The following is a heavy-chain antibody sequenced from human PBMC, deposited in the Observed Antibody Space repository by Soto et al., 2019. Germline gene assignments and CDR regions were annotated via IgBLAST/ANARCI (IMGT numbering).Heavy chain of an antibody. CDR3: ARADYDILTGYYGSFAFDI. CDR1: GYTFTSYD. CDR2: MNPNSGNT. Sequence: ASVKVSCKASGYTFTSYDINWVRQATGQGLEWMGWMNPNSGNTGYAQKFQGRVTMTRNTSISAAYMELSSLRSEDTAVYYCARADYDILTGYYGSFAFDIWGQGTMVTVSS. D-gene: IGHD3-9*01. V-gene: IGHV1-8*01. J-gene: IGHJ3*02.